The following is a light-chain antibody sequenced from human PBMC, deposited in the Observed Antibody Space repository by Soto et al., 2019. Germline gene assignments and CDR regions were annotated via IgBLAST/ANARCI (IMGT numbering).Light chain of an antibody. Sequence: IKMTQSPSSLSASVGDRVIITCRASQGIRNDLGWYQQKPGKAPRLLIYGASRLQSGVPSRFSGSGSGTDFTLIINSLQPEDFATYYCLQDYDDLCTFGQGTKVEIK. CDR1: QGIRND. CDR3: LQDYDDLCT. V-gene: IGKV1-6*02. J-gene: IGKJ1*01. CDR2: GAS.